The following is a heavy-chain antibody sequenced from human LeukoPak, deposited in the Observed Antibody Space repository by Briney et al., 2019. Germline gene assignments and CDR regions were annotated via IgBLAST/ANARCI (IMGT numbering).Heavy chain of an antibody. Sequence: GGSLKLSCAASGFSFSSYLMHWVRQAPGKGLEWVALIGFDVSRKYYGDSVKGRFTISRDNSKNTLYLQMNSLSDEDTAVYFCARERLENCHDDSCPDAFDTWGQGTMVTVSS. V-gene: IGHV3-33*01. CDR2: IGFDVSRK. CDR1: GFSFSSYL. CDR3: ARERLENCHDDSCPDAFDT. J-gene: IGHJ3*02. D-gene: IGHD2-15*01.